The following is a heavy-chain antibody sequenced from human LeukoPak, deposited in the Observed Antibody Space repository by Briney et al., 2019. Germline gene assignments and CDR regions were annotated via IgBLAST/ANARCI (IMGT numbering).Heavy chain of an antibody. D-gene: IGHD2-8*01. Sequence: PSQTLSLTCTVSGGSISGGDYYWSWIRQPPGKGREWIGYIYYSGSTYYNPSLKSLVTVSVDTSKNQFSLKLSSVTAADTAVYYCARVGFCTNGVCYLYYYYMDVWGKGTTVTVSS. CDR2: IYYSGST. CDR1: GGSISGGDYY. CDR3: ARVGFCTNGVCYLYYYYMDV. J-gene: IGHJ6*03. V-gene: IGHV4-30-4*08.